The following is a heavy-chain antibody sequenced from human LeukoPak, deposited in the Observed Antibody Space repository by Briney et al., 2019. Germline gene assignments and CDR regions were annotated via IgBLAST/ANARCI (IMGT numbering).Heavy chain of an antibody. CDR2: IYTSGST. Sequence: SQTLSLTCTVSGGSISSGSYYWSWIRQPAGKGLEWIGRIYTSGSTNYNPSLKSRVTISVDTSKNQFSLKLSSVTAADTAVYYCARNQYSESYYWYFDLWGRGTLVTVSS. CDR3: ARNQYSESYYWYFDL. D-gene: IGHD1-26*01. CDR1: GGSISSGSYY. J-gene: IGHJ2*01. V-gene: IGHV4-61*02.